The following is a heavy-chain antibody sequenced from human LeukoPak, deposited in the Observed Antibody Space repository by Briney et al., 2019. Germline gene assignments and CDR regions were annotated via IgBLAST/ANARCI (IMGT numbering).Heavy chain of an antibody. D-gene: IGHD4-11*01. CDR2: MNPQSGNT. V-gene: IGHV1-8*03. Sequence: ASVKVSCKASGYMFTNYDINWVRQATGQGLEWMGWMNPQSGNTGYAQKFRGRVTITRDTSITTAYMELSSLRSEDTAVYYCASGPNYSNFGSAYYYYMDVWGTGTTVTVSS. CDR3: ASGPNYSNFGSAYYYYMDV. J-gene: IGHJ6*03. CDR1: GYMFTNYD.